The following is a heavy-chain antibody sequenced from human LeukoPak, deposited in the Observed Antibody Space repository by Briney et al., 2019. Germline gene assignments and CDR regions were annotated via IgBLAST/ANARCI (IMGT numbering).Heavy chain of an antibody. CDR3: ARLPRKGFDY. V-gene: IGHV4-34*01. J-gene: IGHJ4*02. Sequence: SETLSLTCAVYGGSFSGYYWSWIRQPPGKGLEWIGEINHSGSTNYNPSLKSRGTISVDTSKNQFSLKLSSVTAADTAVYYCARLPRKGFDYWGQGTLVTVSS. CDR2: INHSGST. CDR1: GGSFSGYY.